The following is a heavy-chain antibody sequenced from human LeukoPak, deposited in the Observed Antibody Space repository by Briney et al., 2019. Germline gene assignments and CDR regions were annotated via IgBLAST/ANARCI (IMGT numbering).Heavy chain of an antibody. CDR1: GFTFSSYS. Sequence: PGGSLRLSCAASGFTFSSYSMNWVRQAPGKGLEWISYIRSSSSTIYYADSVKGRFTISRDNAKNSLYLQMNSLRAEDTAVYYCARDRYCTNGVCYTHFDYWGQGTLVTVSS. D-gene: IGHD2-8*01. V-gene: IGHV3-48*01. CDR2: IRSSSSTI. J-gene: IGHJ4*02. CDR3: ARDRYCTNGVCYTHFDY.